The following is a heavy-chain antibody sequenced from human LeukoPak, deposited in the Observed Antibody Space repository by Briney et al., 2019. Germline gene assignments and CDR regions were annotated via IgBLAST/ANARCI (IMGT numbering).Heavy chain of an antibody. V-gene: IGHV4-39*01. CDR1: GGSITGSSYY. Sequence: SETLSLTCTVSGGSITGSSYYWGWIRQSPGKWLEWIGSLYYSGSIYYNPSLNSRVSMSADTSKNQFSLKLNSLTAADRAVYYCARQYYDSTGYYYFDYWDQGTLVTVSS. D-gene: IGHD3-22*01. J-gene: IGHJ4*02. CDR2: LYYSGSI. CDR3: ARQYYDSTGYYYFDY.